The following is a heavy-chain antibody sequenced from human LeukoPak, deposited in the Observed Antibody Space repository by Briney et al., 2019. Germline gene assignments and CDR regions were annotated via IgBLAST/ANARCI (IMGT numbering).Heavy chain of an antibody. CDR3: ARTDPEGYCSSTSCPPDWFDP. V-gene: IGHV3-23*01. J-gene: IGHJ5*02. D-gene: IGHD2-2*01. CDR1: GFTFSSYA. CDR2: ISGSGGST. Sequence: GGSLRLSCAASGFTFSSYAMSWVRQAPGKRLEWVSAISGSGGSTYYADSVKGRFTISRDNSKNTLYLQINSLRAEDTAVYYCARTDPEGYCSSTSCPPDWFDPWGQGTLVTVSS.